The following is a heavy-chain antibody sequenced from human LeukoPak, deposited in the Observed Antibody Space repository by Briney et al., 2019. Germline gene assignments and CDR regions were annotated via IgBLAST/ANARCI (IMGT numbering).Heavy chain of an antibody. Sequence: GSSVKVSCKASGGTFSSYAISWVRQAPGQGLEWMGRIIPILGIANYAQKFQGRVTITADKSTSTAYMELSSLRSEDTAVYYCARIENGMEGDYWGQGTLVTVSS. CDR3: ARIENGMEGDY. CDR2: IIPILGIA. V-gene: IGHV1-69*04. D-gene: IGHD2-8*01. CDR1: GGTFSSYA. J-gene: IGHJ4*02.